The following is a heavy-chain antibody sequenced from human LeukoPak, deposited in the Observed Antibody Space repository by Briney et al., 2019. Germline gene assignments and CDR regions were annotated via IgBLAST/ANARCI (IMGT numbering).Heavy chain of an antibody. Sequence: SETLSLTCTVSGYSISSGYYWGWIRQPPGKGLEWIGSIYHSGSTYYNPSLKSRVTISVDTSKNQFSLKLSSVTAADTAVYYCARDPGRVRGVILDYWGQGTLVTVSS. CDR2: IYHSGST. V-gene: IGHV4-38-2*02. CDR1: GYSISSGYY. D-gene: IGHD3-10*01. J-gene: IGHJ4*02. CDR3: ARDPGRVRGVILDY.